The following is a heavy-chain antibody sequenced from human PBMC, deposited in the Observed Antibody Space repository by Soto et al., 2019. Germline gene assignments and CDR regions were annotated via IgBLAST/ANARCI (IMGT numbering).Heavy chain of an antibody. D-gene: IGHD3-22*01. V-gene: IGHV1-69*01. J-gene: IGHJ4*02. CDR1: GGLFSSYA. Sequence: QEQLVQSGAEVKKSGSSVKVSCKDTGGLFSSYAVSWVRQAPGQGLEWMGGIIPVFDTVYYAQKFQGRVTITADESTNTAYMELSSLRSEYTAMYYCARGGSGYVWFEFWGQVTLVTVSS. CDR2: IIPVFDTV. CDR3: ARGGSGYVWFEF.